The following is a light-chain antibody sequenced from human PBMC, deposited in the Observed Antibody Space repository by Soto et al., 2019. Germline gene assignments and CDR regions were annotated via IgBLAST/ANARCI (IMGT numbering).Light chain of an antibody. J-gene: IGKJ2*01. V-gene: IGKV3-20*01. CDR3: QQFGTSPHT. CDR2: GTS. Sequence: DIVLTQSPGTLSLSPGERATLSCRASQSVSSSYLAWYQQKPGQAPRLLLYGTSSRATGIPDRFSGSGSGTDFTLTISRLEPEDFAVYYCQQFGTSPHTFGQGTKLEIK. CDR1: QSVSSSY.